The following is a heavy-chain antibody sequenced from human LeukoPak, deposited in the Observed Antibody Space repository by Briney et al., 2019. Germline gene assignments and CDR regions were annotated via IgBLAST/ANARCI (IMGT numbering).Heavy chain of an antibody. CDR3: ARRKVGVTSAFDI. D-gene: IGHD1-26*01. V-gene: IGHV4-38-2*02. J-gene: IGHJ3*02. CDR2: IYHSGST. CDR1: GYSISSGYY. Sequence: SETLSLTCTVSGYSISSGYYWGWIRQPPGKGLEWIGSIYHSGSTYYNPSLKSRVTISVDTSENQFSLKLSSVTAAGTAVYYCARRKVGVTSAFDIWGQGTMVTVSS.